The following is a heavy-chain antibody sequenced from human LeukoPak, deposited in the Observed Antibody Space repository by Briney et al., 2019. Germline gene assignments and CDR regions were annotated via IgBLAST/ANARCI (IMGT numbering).Heavy chain of an antibody. V-gene: IGHV4-59*08. CDR3: ARHEFDSGSLPYFDY. D-gene: IGHD3-10*01. CDR1: DGSIRGYY. Sequence: SETLSLTCTVSDGSIRGYYWSWIRQPPGKGLEWIGYIYYSGSTNYNPSLKSRVTISVDTSKNQFSLKLSAVTAADTAVYYCARHEFDSGSLPYFDYWGQGILVTVSS. J-gene: IGHJ4*02. CDR2: IYYSGST.